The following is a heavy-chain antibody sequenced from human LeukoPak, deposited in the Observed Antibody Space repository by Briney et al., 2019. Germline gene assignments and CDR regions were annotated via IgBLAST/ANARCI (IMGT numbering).Heavy chain of an antibody. CDR3: ARAPFNYYQAFDP. J-gene: IGHJ5*02. CDR2: IYYSGST. Sequence: SETLSLTCTVSGGSISNSGYYWGCIRQPPGKGLEWIGNIYYSGSTYYNPSLKSRVTISVDASKNQFSLKMTSVTAADTAVYYCARAPFNYYQAFDPWGQGTLVTVSS. V-gene: IGHV4-39*01. D-gene: IGHD4-11*01. CDR1: GGSISNSGYY.